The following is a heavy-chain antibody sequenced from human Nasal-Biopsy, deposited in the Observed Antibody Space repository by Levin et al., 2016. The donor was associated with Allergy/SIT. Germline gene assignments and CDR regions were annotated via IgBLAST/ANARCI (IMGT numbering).Heavy chain of an antibody. Sequence: SVKVSCKASGGSFATYTINWLRQAPGQGPEWMGGIIPVFGTTNYAQRFQGRITISAEASTSTAYMELSSLKFDDTAVYYCAREAGIAVAGSGWYFDLWGRGTLVTVSS. CDR1: GGSFATYT. V-gene: IGHV1-69*13. CDR3: AREAGIAVAGSGWYFDL. CDR2: IIPVFGTT. J-gene: IGHJ2*01. D-gene: IGHD6-19*01.